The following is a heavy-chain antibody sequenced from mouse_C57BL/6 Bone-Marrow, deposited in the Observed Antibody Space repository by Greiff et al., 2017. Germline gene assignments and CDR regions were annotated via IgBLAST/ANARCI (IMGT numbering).Heavy chain of an antibody. CDR3: NAWAY. V-gene: IGHV14-4*01. Sequence: VQLKQSGAGLVRPGASVTLSCTVSGFYIKADYMHWVKQRPPQGLEWIGWIDPENGDSEYASPFQDKANITADTSSNTAYLQHSSLTSEDTAGYYCNAWAYWGQGTLVTVSA. CDR2: IDPENGDS. J-gene: IGHJ3*01. CDR1: GFYIKADY.